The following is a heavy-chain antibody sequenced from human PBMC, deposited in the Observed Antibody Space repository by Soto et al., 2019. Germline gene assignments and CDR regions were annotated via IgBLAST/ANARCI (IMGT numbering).Heavy chain of an antibody. D-gene: IGHD3-3*01. CDR3: ARDEIRFSWAYGMDV. CDR1: GFTFSSYA. Sequence: QVQLVESGGGVVQPGRSLRLSCAASGFTFSSYAMHWVRQAPGKGLEWVAVKSYDGSNKYYADSVKGRFTISRDNSKNTLYLQMNSLRAEDTAVYYCARDEIRFSWAYGMDVWGQGTTVTVSS. V-gene: IGHV3-30-3*01. CDR2: KSYDGSNK. J-gene: IGHJ6*02.